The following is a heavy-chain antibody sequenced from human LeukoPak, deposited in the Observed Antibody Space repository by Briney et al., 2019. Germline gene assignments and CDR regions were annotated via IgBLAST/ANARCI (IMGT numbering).Heavy chain of an antibody. Sequence: GGSLRLSCAASGFTFSDYSMNWVRQAPGKGLEWVSSISSRSSYIYYADSVKGRFTISRDNAKNSLYLQMNSLRAEDTALYYCARTSLRYFDWLLPYYFDYWGQGTLVTVSS. D-gene: IGHD3-9*01. J-gene: IGHJ4*02. V-gene: IGHV3-21*01. CDR1: GFTFSDYS. CDR2: ISSRSSYI. CDR3: ARTSLRYFDWLLPYYFDY.